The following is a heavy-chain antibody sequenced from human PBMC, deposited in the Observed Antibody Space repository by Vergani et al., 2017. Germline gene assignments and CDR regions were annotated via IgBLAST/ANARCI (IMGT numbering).Heavy chain of an antibody. CDR1: GFSLSNARMG. V-gene: IGHV2-26*01. Sequence: QVTLRESGPVLVKPTETLTLTCTVSGFSLSNARMGVSWIRQPPGKALEWLAHIFSNDEKSYSTSLKSRLTISKDTSKSQVVLTMTNMDPVDTATYYCARNGGGIAAAVYGMDVWGQGTTVTVSS. D-gene: IGHD6-13*01. CDR3: ARNGGGIAAAVYGMDV. J-gene: IGHJ6*02. CDR2: IFSNDEK.